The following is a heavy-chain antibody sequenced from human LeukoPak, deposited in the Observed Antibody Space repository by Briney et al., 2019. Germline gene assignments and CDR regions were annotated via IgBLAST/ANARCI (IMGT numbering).Heavy chain of an antibody. D-gene: IGHD2-21*02. CDR3: ATTSFGGVVTAIYFDY. CDR2: FDPEDGET. V-gene: IGHV1-24*01. J-gene: IGHJ4*02. Sequence: RRASVNVSCKVSGYTLTELSMHWVRQAPGKGLEWMGGFDPEDGETIYAQKFQGRVTMTEDTSTDTAYMELSSLRSEDTAVYYCATTSFGGVVTAIYFDYWGQGTLVTVSS. CDR1: GYTLTELS.